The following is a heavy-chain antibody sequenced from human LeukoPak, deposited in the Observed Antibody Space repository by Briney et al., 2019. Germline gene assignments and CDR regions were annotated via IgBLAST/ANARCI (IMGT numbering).Heavy chain of an antibody. CDR1: GGTFSSYA. CDR3: ARDPKAPDSSGYYYYYYGMDV. CDR2: IIPIFGTA. Sequence: SVKVSCKASGGTFSSYAISWVRQAPGQGLEWMGGIIPIFGTANYAQKFQGRVTITADESTSTAYTELSSLRSEDTAVYYCARDPKAPDSSGYYYYYYGMDVWGQGTTVTVSS. J-gene: IGHJ6*02. D-gene: IGHD3-22*01. V-gene: IGHV1-69*13.